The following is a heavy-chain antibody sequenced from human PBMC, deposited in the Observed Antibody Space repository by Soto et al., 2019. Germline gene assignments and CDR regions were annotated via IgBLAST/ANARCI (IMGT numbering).Heavy chain of an antibody. CDR2: IWYDGSNK. CDR1: GFTFSSYG. Sequence: QVQLVESGGGVVQPGRSLRLSCAASGFTFSSYGMHWVRQAPGKGLEWVAVIWYDGSNKYYADSVKGRFTISRDNSKNTLYLQMNSLRAEDTAVYYCAREMGSSGWYWRRDYYGMDVWGQGTTVTVSS. D-gene: IGHD6-19*01. V-gene: IGHV3-33*01. CDR3: AREMGSSGWYWRRDYYGMDV. J-gene: IGHJ6*02.